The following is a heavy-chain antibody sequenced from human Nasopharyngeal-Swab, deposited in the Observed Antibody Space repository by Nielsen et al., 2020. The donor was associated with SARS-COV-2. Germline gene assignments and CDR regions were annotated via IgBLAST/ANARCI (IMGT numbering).Heavy chain of an antibody. J-gene: IGHJ4*02. D-gene: IGHD3-16*01. CDR1: GYTFTSYA. Sequence: ASVKVSCKASGYTFTSYAMHWVRQAPGQRLEWMGWINAGNGNTKYSQKFQGRVTITRDTSASTAYMELSSLRSEDTAVYYCARSGVITFEGVYYFDYWGQGTLVTVSS. V-gene: IGHV1-3*01. CDR2: INAGNGNT. CDR3: ARSGVITFEGVYYFDY.